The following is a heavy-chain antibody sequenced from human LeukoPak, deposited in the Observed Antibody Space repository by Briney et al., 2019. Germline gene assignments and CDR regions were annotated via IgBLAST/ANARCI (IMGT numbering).Heavy chain of an antibody. CDR1: GFTFSSYA. J-gene: IGHJ4*02. Sequence: GRSLRLSCAASGFTFSSYAMNWVRQAPGKGLEWVSSISGTSTNIYYADSVKGRFTISRDNAKNSVYLQMNSLRAEDTAVYYCARDPAEIVVVYNFDYWGQGTLVTVSS. CDR2: ISGTSTNI. D-gene: IGHD3-22*01. V-gene: IGHV3-21*01. CDR3: ARDPAEIVVVYNFDY.